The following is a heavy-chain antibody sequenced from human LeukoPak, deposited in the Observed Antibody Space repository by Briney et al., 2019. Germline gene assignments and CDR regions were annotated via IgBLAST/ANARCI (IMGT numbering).Heavy chain of an antibody. CDR1: GFTFSTYN. Sequence: GESLRLSCAASGFTFSTYNMNWVRQAPGKGLEWVPYISGSGSAIYYADSVKGRFTISRDNAKNSLYLQMNSLRAEDTAVYYCANLQLVEEHWGQGTLVTVSS. CDR2: ISGSGSAI. V-gene: IGHV3-48*01. CDR3: ANLQLVEEH. D-gene: IGHD6-13*01. J-gene: IGHJ4*02.